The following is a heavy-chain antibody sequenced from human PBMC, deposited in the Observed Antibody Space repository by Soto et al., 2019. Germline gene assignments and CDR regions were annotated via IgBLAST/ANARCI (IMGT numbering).Heavy chain of an antibody. CDR2: ARNKARSYSI. V-gene: IGHV3-72*01. CDR1: GFSFSDHS. J-gene: IGHJ4*02. CDR3: AGVRWGDVDY. Sequence: EVQLVESGGGLVQPGGSLRLSCAASGFSFSDHSMDWVRQAPGKGLEWVGGARNKARSYSIEYAASVKGRFTISRDDSKNSVYLQMNSLETEDTAVYYCAGVRWGDVDYWGQGTLVTVSS. D-gene: IGHD3-16*01.